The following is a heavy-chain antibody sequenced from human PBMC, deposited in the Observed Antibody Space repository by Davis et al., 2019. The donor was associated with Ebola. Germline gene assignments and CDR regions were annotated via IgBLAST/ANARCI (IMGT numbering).Heavy chain of an antibody. J-gene: IGHJ6*04. CDR3: ARDFWVLELRSGDYQYYGMDV. CDR2: VFYSGVT. CDR1: GFTVSSNE. D-gene: IGHD1-7*01. V-gene: IGHV4-59*02. Sequence: GSLRLSCAASGFTVSSNEMSWIRQPPGKGLEWIGNVFYSGVTNYNPSLKSRVTMSVDTSENQFSLRLSSLTAADTAVYYCARDFWVLELRSGDYQYYGMDVWGKGTTVTVSS.